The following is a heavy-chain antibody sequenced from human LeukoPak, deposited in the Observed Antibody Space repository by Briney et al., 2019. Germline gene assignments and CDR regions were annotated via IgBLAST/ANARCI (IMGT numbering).Heavy chain of an antibody. J-gene: IGHJ4*02. V-gene: IGHV5-51*03. CDR2: IFPGDSDT. CDR3: ARRMTTVPYFHY. CDR1: GYSFASYW. D-gene: IGHD4-17*01. Sequence: GGSLNISCKCSGYSFASYWIGWVRQMPGKGLEWMGIIFPGDSDTRYSPSFQGQVTISADKSISTAYLQWNSLKASDTAMYYCARRMTTVPYFHYWGQGTLATVSS.